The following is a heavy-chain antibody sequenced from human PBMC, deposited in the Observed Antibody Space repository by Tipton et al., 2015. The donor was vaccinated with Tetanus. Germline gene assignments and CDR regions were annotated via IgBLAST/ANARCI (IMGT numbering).Heavy chain of an antibody. V-gene: IGHV3-23*01. CDR3: GGFSFSDDLDI. D-gene: IGHD2-15*01. Sequence: SLRLSCAASGFTFNNYAMSWVRQAPGKGLEWVVSITGSGGTTFYPESLRGRFTISRDNSNNTVFLHLSSLRVEDTAVYYCGGFSFSDDLDIWGRGTMVTVSS. CDR2: ITGSGGTT. CDR1: GFTFNNYA. J-gene: IGHJ3*02.